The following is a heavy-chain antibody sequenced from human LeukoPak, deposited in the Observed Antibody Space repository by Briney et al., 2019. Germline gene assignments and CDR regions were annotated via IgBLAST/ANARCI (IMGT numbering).Heavy chain of an antibody. CDR2: IIPIFGTA. V-gene: IGHV1-69*13. Sequence: SVKVSCKASGGTFSSYAISWVRQAPGQGLEWMGGIIPIFGTANYAQKFQGRVTITADESTSTAYMELSSLRSEDTAVYYCASSIAAAGSPDYWGQGTLVTVSS. D-gene: IGHD6-13*01. CDR1: GGTFSSYA. J-gene: IGHJ4*02. CDR3: ASSIAAAGSPDY.